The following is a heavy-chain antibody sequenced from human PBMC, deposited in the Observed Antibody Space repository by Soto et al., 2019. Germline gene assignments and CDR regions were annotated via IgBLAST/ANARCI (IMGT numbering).Heavy chain of an antibody. Sequence: GGSLRLSCAASGFTFSNSWMHWVRQVSGKGLEWVSRINADGTSTSYADSVKGRFTISRDNAKNTLYLHVNSLRAEDTAVYYCANSGGGYYDFWSGYYIYWGQGTLVTVSS. D-gene: IGHD3-3*01. CDR1: GFTFSNSW. CDR2: INADGTST. CDR3: ANSGGGYYDFWSGYYIY. V-gene: IGHV3-74*01. J-gene: IGHJ4*02.